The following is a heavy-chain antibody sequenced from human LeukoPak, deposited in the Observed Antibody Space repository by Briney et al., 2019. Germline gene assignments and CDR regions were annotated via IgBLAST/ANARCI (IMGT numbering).Heavy chain of an antibody. V-gene: IGHV4-59*08. J-gene: IGHJ3*01. CDR3: ARPGLAATGNAFDV. CDR1: GGSISGYY. Sequence: SETLSLTCTVSGGSISGYYCSLIRQPPGKGLEWIGFIYYSGSTSYNPSLKSRVTISVDTSKNQFSLKMTSVTAADAAVYYCARPGLAATGNAFDVWGQGTMVTVSS. D-gene: IGHD6-13*01. CDR2: IYYSGST.